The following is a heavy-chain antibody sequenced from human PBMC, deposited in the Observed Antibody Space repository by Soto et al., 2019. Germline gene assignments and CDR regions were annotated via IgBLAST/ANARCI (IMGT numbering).Heavy chain of an antibody. CDR1: GYTFTGYY. Sequence: ASVKVSCKASGYTFTGYYMHWVRQAPGQGLEWMGWINPNSGSTNYNPSLKSRVTISVDKSKNQFSLKLSSVTAADTAVYYCARQWRGPYMDVWGKGTTVTVSS. CDR3: ARQWRGPYMDV. J-gene: IGHJ6*03. D-gene: IGHD3-3*01. V-gene: IGHV1-2*02. CDR2: INPNSGST.